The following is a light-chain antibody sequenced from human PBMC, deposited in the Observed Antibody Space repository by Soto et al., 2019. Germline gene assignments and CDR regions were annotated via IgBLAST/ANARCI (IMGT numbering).Light chain of an antibody. CDR1: QSISSY. J-gene: IGKJ3*01. CDR2: AAS. Sequence: DIQMTQSPSSLSASVGDRVTITCRASQSISSYLNWYQQKPGKAPKLLIYAASSLQSGVPSRFSGSRSGTDFTLTISSLQPEDFATYCCQHSYSNPGFTVGPGTKVDSK. CDR3: QHSYSNPGFT. V-gene: IGKV1-39*01.